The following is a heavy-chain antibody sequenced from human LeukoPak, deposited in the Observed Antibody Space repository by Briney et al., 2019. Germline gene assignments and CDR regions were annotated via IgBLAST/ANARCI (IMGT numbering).Heavy chain of an antibody. Sequence: GGSLRLSCAASGFTFSSYAMSWVRPAPGKGLEWVSVISGSGGSTYYADSVKGRFTISRDNSKNTLYLQMNSLRAEDTAVYYCAKVPGSTLMIARRDFDYWGQGTLVTVSS. V-gene: IGHV3-23*01. D-gene: IGHD3-22*01. CDR3: AKVPGSTLMIARRDFDY. CDR2: ISGSGGST. J-gene: IGHJ4*02. CDR1: GFTFSSYA.